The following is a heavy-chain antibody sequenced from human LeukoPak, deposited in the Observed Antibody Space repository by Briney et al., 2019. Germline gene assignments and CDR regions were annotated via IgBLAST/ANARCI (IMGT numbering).Heavy chain of an antibody. J-gene: IGHJ6*03. CDR2: ISSSGSTI. D-gene: IGHD6-19*01. CDR1: GFTFSDYY. Sequence: GGSLRLSCAASGFTFSDYYMSWIRQAPGKGLEWVSYISSSGSTIYYADSVKGRFTISRDNAKNSLYLQMNSLRAEDTAVYYCARGRRLSVAGTSYYYYMDVWGKGTTVTVSS. V-gene: IGHV3-11*04. CDR3: ARGRRLSVAGTSYYYYMDV.